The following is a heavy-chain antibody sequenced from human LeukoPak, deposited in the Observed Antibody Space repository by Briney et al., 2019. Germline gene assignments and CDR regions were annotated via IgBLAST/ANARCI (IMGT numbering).Heavy chain of an antibody. J-gene: IGHJ6*03. V-gene: IGHV1-69*06. CDR2: IIPIFGTA. Sequence: GASVKVSCKASGGTFSSYAISWVRQAPGQGLEWMGGIIPIFGTANYAQKFQGRVTITADKSTSTAYMELSSLRSEDTAVYYCARAGIQLWFGPGSHPISYYMDVWGKGTTVTISS. CDR3: ARAGIQLWFGPGSHPISYYMDV. CDR1: GGTFSSYA. D-gene: IGHD5-18*01.